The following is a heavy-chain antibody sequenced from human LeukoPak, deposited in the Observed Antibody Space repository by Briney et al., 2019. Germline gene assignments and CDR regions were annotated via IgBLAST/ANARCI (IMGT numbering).Heavy chain of an antibody. CDR2: IYHSGSA. D-gene: IGHD4-23*01. V-gene: IGHV4-34*01. Sequence: SETLSLTCAVYDGSFSAYCWTWIRQPPGKGLEWIGEIYHSGSANYNPSLQSRATISVDTSKNQFSLKLSSVTAADTAVYYCTRGLGGGNSVYFDLWGRGTLVTVSS. J-gene: IGHJ2*01. CDR3: TRGLGGGNSVYFDL. CDR1: DGSFSAYC.